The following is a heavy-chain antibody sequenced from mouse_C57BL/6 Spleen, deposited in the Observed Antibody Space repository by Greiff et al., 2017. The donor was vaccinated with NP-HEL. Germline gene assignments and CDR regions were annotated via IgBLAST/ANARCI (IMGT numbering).Heavy chain of an antibody. CDR3: TRSGVTTVVATDWYFDV. CDR2: IDPETGGT. V-gene: IGHV1-15*01. J-gene: IGHJ1*03. Sequence: QVQLQQSGAELVRPGASVTLSCKASGYTFTDYEMHWVKQTPVHGLEWIGAIDPETGGTAYNQKFKGKAILTADKSSSTAYMELRSLTSEDSAVYYCTRSGVTTVVATDWYFDVWGTGTTVTVSS. CDR1: GYTFTDYE. D-gene: IGHD1-1*01.